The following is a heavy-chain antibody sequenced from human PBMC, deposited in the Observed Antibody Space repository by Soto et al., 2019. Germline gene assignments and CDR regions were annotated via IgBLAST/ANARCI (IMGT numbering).Heavy chain of an antibody. CDR2: IYHSGST. Sequence: SETLSLTCAVYGGSFSGYSWSWIRQPPGKGLEWIGYIYHSGSTYYNPSLKSRVTISVDTSKNQFSLKLSSVTAADTAVYYCARSVDPWGQGTLVTVSS. CDR1: GGSFSGYS. V-gene: IGHV4-34*09. CDR3: ARSVDP. J-gene: IGHJ5*02.